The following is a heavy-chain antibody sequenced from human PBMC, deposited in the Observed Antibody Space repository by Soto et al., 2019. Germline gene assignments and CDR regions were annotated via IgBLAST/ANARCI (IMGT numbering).Heavy chain of an antibody. D-gene: IGHD3-10*01. CDR3: ARGTMVGGTLDPGISGPLDY. J-gene: IGHJ4*02. CDR1: GFTVSSYD. V-gene: IGHV3-13*01. CDR2: LGAGGDT. Sequence: EVQLVESGGGLVQPGGSLRLACAASGFTVSSYDMHWVRHVTGKGLEWVSTLGAGGDTYFPDSVKGRFTISRDHAKNSLYLEMDNVGAGDAAVYYGARGTMVGGTLDPGISGPLDYWGQGALVAVSS.